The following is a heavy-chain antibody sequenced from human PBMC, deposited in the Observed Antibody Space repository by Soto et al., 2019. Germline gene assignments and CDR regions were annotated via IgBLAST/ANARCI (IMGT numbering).Heavy chain of an antibody. Sequence: SETLSLTCTVSGGSTSSSSYYWGWIRQPPGKGLEWIGSIYYSGSTYYNPSLKSRVTISVDTSKNQFSLKLSSVTAADTAVYYCATLEYSGYDEFDYWGQGTLVTVSS. V-gene: IGHV4-39*01. CDR3: ATLEYSGYDEFDY. D-gene: IGHD5-12*01. J-gene: IGHJ4*02. CDR2: IYYSGST. CDR1: GGSTSSSSYY.